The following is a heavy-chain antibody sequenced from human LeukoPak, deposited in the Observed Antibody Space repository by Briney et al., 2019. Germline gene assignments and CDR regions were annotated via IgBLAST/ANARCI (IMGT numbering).Heavy chain of an antibody. D-gene: IGHD6-13*01. CDR3: ARGPKANRFIAAAGILFDY. CDR2: IIPIFGTA. Sequence: ASVKVSCKASGGTFSSYAISWVRQAPGQGLEWMGGIIPIFGTANYAQKFQGRVTITADESTSTAYMELSRLRSDDTAVYYCARGPKANRFIAAAGILFDYWGQGTLVTVSS. V-gene: IGHV1-69*01. J-gene: IGHJ4*02. CDR1: GGTFSSYA.